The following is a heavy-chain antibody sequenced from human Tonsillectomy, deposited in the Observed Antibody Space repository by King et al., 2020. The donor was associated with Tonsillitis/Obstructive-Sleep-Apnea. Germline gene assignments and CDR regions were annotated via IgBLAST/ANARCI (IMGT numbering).Heavy chain of an antibody. CDR1: GFTVSSYG. CDR2: IWYDGSIK. CDR3: ARVSGYYEGWFDP. D-gene: IGHD3-22*01. Sequence: VQLVESGGGVVRPGRSLRLSCAASGFTVSSYGMHLVRQAPGKGLEWVAVIWYDGSIKYYGDSVKGRFTISRDNSKNTLYLQMNSLRAEDTAVYYCARVSGYYEGWFDPWGQGTLVTVSS. J-gene: IGHJ5*02. V-gene: IGHV3-33*01.